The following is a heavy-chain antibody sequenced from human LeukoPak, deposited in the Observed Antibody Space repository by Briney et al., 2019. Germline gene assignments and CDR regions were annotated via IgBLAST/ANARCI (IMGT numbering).Heavy chain of an antibody. V-gene: IGHV5-51*01. D-gene: IGHD3-10*01. J-gene: IGHJ4*02. CDR2: IYPGDSDT. CDR1: GYTFTSYW. CDR3: ARPRTLVRGTIGHYFDY. Sequence: GESLKISCKGSGYTFTSYWIGWVRQMPGKGLEWMGSIYPGDSDTRYSPSFQGQVPISADRSISTAYRQWSSLQASDTAMYYCARPRTLVRGTIGHYFDYWGQGTLVTVSS.